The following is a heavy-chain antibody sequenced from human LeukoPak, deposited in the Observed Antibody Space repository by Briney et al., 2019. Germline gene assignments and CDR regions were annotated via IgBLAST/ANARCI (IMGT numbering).Heavy chain of an antibody. D-gene: IGHD2-15*01. V-gene: IGHV4-61*02. CDR1: GGSISSGSYY. CDR2: IYTSGST. Sequence: PSQTLSLTCTVSGGSISSGSYYWSWIRQPAGKGLEWIGRIYTSGSTNYNPSLKSRVTISVDTSKNQFSLKLSSVTAADTAVYYCARLVPPGGGDCTGSNCHTVYYFDYWGQGTLVTVSS. CDR3: ARLVPPGGGDCTGSNCHTVYYFDY. J-gene: IGHJ4*02.